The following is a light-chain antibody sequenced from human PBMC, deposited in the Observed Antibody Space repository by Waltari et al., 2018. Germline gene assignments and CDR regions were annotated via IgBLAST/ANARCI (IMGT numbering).Light chain of an antibody. V-gene: IGLV3-21*01. J-gene: IGLJ2*01. Sequence: SYELTQAPSVSVAPGKTATITCGGNKVGRKSVHWFQQTTGQAPVLVIYYDSDRPSGIPERFSGSNTGNTATLTISRVEAGDEADYYCQVWDSGRDQVVFGGGTKLAVL. CDR3: QVWDSGRDQVV. CDR2: YDS. CDR1: KVGRKS.